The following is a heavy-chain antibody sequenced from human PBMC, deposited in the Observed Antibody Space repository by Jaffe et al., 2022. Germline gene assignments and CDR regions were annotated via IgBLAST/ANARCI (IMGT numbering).Heavy chain of an antibody. CDR3: AHRGGGSGSPYYYYYMDV. CDR2: IYWNDDK. CDR1: GFSMSTSGVG. J-gene: IGHJ6*03. D-gene: IGHD3-10*01. V-gene: IGHV2-5*01. Sequence: QITLKESGPTLVKPTQTLTLTCTFSGFSMSTSGVGVGWIRQPPGKALEWLALIYWNDDKRYSPSLKSRLTITKDTSKNQVVLTMTNMDPVDTATYYCAHRGGGSGSPYYYYYMDVWGKGTTVTVSS.